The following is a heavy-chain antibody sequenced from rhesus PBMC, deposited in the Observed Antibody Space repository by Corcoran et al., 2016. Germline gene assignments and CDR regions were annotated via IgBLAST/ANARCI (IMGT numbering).Heavy chain of an antibody. J-gene: IGHJ4*01. CDR3: TARDFDY. V-gene: IGHV4-93*02. CDR1: GGSIRSGYW. CDR2: IYGSRGSN. Sequence: QVQLQESGPGVVKPSETLSLTCAVSGGSIRSGYWLIWIRQSPGKGLECIGGIYGSRGSNEYNPSLKDRVTISIDTAKKHFSLNLRSVTDADTAVYYCTARDFDYRGQGVLVTVSS.